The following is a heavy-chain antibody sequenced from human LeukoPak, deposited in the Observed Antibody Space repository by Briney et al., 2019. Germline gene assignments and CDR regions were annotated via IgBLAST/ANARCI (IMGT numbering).Heavy chain of an antibody. CDR3: ASFTADFWSGYYGY. D-gene: IGHD3-3*01. J-gene: IGHJ4*02. CDR1: GGSISSYY. CDR2: IYYSGST. Sequence: SETLSLTCTVSGGSISSYYWSWIRQPPGKGLEWIGYIYYSGSTNYNPSLKSRVTISVDTSKNQFSLKLSSVTAADTAVYYCASFTADFWSGYYGYWGQGTLVTVSS. V-gene: IGHV4-59*08.